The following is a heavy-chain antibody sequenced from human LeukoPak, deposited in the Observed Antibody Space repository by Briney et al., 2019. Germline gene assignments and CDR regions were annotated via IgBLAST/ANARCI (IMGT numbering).Heavy chain of an antibody. J-gene: IGHJ4*02. Sequence: PGGSLRLSCAASGFTFSSYSMNWVRQAPGKGLEWVSYISSSSSTIYYADSVKGRFTISRDNAKNSLYLQMNSLRAEDTAAYYCARDGNYVWGSPSDYWGQGTLVTVSS. CDR1: GFTFSSYS. CDR3: ARDGNYVWGSPSDY. CDR2: ISSSSSTI. V-gene: IGHV3-48*01. D-gene: IGHD3-16*01.